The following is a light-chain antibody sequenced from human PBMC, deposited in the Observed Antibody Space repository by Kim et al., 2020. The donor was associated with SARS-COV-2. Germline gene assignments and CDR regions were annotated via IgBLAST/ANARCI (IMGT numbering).Light chain of an antibody. V-gene: IGLV1-47*01. Sequence: QSVLTQPHSASGTPGQRVTISCSGSNSNVGIDYVYWYQRLPGTAPKLLIYRNNQRPSGVPDRFSGSKSGTSASLAISGLRSEDEADYYCTAWDDSLGGGVFGGGTKVTVL. J-gene: IGLJ3*02. CDR2: RNN. CDR3: TAWDDSLGGGV. CDR1: NSNVGIDY.